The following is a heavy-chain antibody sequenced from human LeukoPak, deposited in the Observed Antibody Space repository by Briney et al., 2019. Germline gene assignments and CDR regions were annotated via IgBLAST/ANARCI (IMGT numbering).Heavy chain of an antibody. CDR2: INPSGGST. CDR1: GYTFTSYY. Sequence: ASVKVSCKASGYTFTSYYMHWVRQAPGQGLEWMGIINPSGGSTSYAQKFQGRVTMTRDTSTSTVYMELNSLRAEDTAVYYCAKSARYYYDSSGYYYSWFDPWGQGTLVTVSS. J-gene: IGHJ5*02. CDR3: AKSARYYYDSSGYYYSWFDP. V-gene: IGHV1-46*01. D-gene: IGHD3-22*01.